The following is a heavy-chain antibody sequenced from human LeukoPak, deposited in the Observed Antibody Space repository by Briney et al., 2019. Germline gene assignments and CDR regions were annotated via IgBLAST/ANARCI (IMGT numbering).Heavy chain of an antibody. J-gene: IGHJ4*02. CDR3: ARDLGYGDYALDY. CDR2: IYYSGST. CDR1: GGSISSGDYY. D-gene: IGHD4-17*01. V-gene: IGHV4-30-4*01. Sequence: SQTLSLTCTVFGGSISSGDYYRSWIRQPPGKGLEWIGYIYYSGSTYYNPSLKSRVTISVDTSKNQFSLKLSSVTAADTAVYYCARDLGYGDYALDYWGQGTLVTVSS.